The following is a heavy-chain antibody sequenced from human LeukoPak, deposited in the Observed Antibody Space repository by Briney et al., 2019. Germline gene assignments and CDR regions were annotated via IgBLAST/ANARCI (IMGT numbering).Heavy chain of an antibody. CDR3: ARAFACGWYFPPLSYYYGMDV. D-gene: IGHD6-19*01. CDR2: ISAYNGNT. CDR1: GYTFTSYG. J-gene: IGHJ6*02. Sequence: ASVKVSCKASGYTFTSYGISWVRQAPGQGLEWMGWISAYNGNTNYAQKLQGRVTMTTDTSTSTAYMELRSLRSDDTAVYYCARAFACGWYFPPLSYYYGMDVWGQGTTVTVSS. V-gene: IGHV1-18*01.